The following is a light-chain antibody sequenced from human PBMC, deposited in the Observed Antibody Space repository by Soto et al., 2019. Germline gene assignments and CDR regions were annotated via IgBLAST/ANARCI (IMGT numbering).Light chain of an antibody. CDR1: QSGHVTY. Sequence: ETVVTQSPGTLSLSPGESATLSCRASQSGHVTYLAWYQQKPGQAPRLLSHASSSRATGVPGRFSASGSGTDSTLTISRLEPEDFAVYYCLQYGSSSWGTFGQGTRVDVK. CDR3: LQYGSSSWGT. J-gene: IGKJ1*01. V-gene: IGKV3-20*01. CDR2: ASS.